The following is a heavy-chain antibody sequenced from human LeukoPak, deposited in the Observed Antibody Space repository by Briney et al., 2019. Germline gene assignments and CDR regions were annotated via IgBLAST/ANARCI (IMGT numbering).Heavy chain of an antibody. Sequence: PGGSLRLSCAASGFTFSSYSMNWVRQAPGKGPEWVSSISSSSSYIYYADSVKGRFTISRDNAKNSLYLQMNSLRAEDTAVYYCARGYYDILTGYYRALTPDYWGQGTLVTVSS. CDR3: ARGYYDILTGYYRALTPDY. J-gene: IGHJ4*02. V-gene: IGHV3-21*01. D-gene: IGHD3-9*01. CDR2: ISSSSSYI. CDR1: GFTFSSYS.